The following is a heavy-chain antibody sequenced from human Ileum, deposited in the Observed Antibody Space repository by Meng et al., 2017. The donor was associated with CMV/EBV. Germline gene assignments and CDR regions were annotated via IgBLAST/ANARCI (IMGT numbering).Heavy chain of an antibody. D-gene: IGHD3-3*01. CDR1: GSTFSSYA. J-gene: IGHJ6*02. CDR2: IIPIFGTA. Sequence: SVKVSCKASGSTFSSYAISWVRQAPGQGLEWMGGIIPIFGTANYAQKFQGRVTITTDESTSTAYMELSSLRSEDTAVYYCARSGETTLRFLEWFGSPYGMDVWGQGTTVTVSS. CDR3: ARSGETTLRFLEWFGSPYGMDV. V-gene: IGHV1-69*05.